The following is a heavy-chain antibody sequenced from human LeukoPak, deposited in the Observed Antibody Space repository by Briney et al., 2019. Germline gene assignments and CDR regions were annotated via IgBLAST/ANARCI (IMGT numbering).Heavy chain of an antibody. J-gene: IGHJ3*02. CDR2: INPNSGGT. Sequence: GASVKVSCKASGYTFTGYYMHWVRQAPGQGLEWMGWINPNSGGTNYAQKFQGRVTMTRDTSISTAYMELSRLRSDDTAVYYCAREIGYCSSTSCYRGNDAFDIWGQGTMVTVSS. V-gene: IGHV1-2*02. CDR3: AREIGYCSSTSCYRGNDAFDI. D-gene: IGHD2-2*02. CDR1: GYTFTGYY.